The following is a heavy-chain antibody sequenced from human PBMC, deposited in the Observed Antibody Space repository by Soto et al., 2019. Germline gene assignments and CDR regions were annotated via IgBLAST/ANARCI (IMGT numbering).Heavy chain of an antibody. CDR1: GFTFSSYS. Sequence: EVQLVESGGGLVKPGGSLRLSCAASGFTFSSYSMNWVRQAPGKGLEWVSSISSSSSYIYYADSVKGRFTISRDNAKNSLYLQMNSLRSEDTAVYYCARDLNTYYDFWSGYYDYWGQGTPVTVSS. D-gene: IGHD3-3*01. J-gene: IGHJ4*02. CDR3: ARDLNTYYDFWSGYYDY. V-gene: IGHV3-21*01. CDR2: ISSSSSYI.